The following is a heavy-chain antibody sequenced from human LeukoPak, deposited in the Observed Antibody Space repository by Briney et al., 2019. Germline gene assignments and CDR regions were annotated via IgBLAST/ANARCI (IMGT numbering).Heavy chain of an antibody. D-gene: IGHD3-10*01. J-gene: IGHJ6*04. CDR3: AKDIRPMVRGGLDV. V-gene: IGHV3-48*01. CDR1: GFTFSSYS. CDR2: ISSSSSTI. Sequence: GGSLRLSCAASGFTFSSYSMNWVRQAPGKGLEWVSYISSSSSTIYYADSVKGRFTISRDNAKNSLYLQMNSLRAEDTALYYCAKDIRPMVRGGLDVWGKGTTVTISS.